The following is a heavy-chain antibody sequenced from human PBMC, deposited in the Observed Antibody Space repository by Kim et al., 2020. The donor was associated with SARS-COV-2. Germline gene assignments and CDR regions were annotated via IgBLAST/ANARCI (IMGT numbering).Heavy chain of an antibody. Sequence: SETLSLTCTVSGGSISSGGYYWSWIRQHPGKGLEWIGYIYYSGSTYYNPSLKSRVTISVDTSKNQFSLKLSSVTAADTAVYYCARVAEFARITMVRGVKRWFDPWGQGTLVTVSS. CDR1: GGSISSGGYY. V-gene: IGHV4-31*03. CDR2: IYYSGST. J-gene: IGHJ5*02. D-gene: IGHD3-10*01. CDR3: ARVAEFARITMVRGVKRWFDP.